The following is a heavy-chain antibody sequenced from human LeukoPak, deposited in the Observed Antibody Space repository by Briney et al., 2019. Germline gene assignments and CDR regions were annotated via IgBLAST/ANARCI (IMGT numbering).Heavy chain of an antibody. J-gene: IGHJ6*03. CDR1: GGSISRSSYY. V-gene: IGHV4-39*01. CDR2: VYYSGST. D-gene: IGHD2-2*01. Sequence: PSETLSLTCTVSGGSISRSSYYWGWIRQPPGKRLEWIGRVYYSGSTYYNPSLKSRVTISVDTSKNQFSLKLSTVTAADTAVYYCARPYQPRVTYYYYYYIDVWGKGTTVTVSS. CDR3: ARPYQPRVTYYYYYYIDV.